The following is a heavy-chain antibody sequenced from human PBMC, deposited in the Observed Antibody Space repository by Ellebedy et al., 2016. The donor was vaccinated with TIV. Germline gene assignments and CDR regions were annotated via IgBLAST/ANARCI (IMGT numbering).Heavy chain of an antibody. Sequence: SETLSLTCTVSGGSINSNYRSWIRQTPGKGLEWLGHISYTGTTNYNPSLKSRVTISGDTSKNQFSLRLSPVTAADTAVYYCARQLWMKRAIWDLWGQGTLVTVSS. D-gene: IGHD5-24*01. CDR1: GGSINSNY. J-gene: IGHJ5*02. CDR3: ARQLWMKRAIWDL. CDR2: ISYTGTT. V-gene: IGHV4-59*01.